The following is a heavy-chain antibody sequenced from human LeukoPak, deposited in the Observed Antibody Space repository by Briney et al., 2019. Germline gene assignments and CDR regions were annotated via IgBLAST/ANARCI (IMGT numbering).Heavy chain of an antibody. CDR3: AKDRSIQLWLINY. CDR1: GFTFSNAW. D-gene: IGHD5-18*01. CDR2: ISGSGGST. Sequence: PGGSLRLSCAASGFTFSNAWMSWVRQAPGKGLEWVSAISGSGGSTYYADSVKGRFTISRDNSKNTLYLQMNSLRAEDTAVYYCAKDRSIQLWLINYWGQGTLVTVSS. J-gene: IGHJ4*02. V-gene: IGHV3-23*01.